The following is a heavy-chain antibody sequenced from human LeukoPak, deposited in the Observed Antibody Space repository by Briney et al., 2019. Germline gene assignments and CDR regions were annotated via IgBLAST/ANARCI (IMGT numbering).Heavy chain of an antibody. CDR1: GGSISSYY. CDR2: IYYSGST. V-gene: IGHV4-59*01. D-gene: IGHD6-13*01. CDR3: ASNIAAAGRRDFQH. Sequence: SETLSLTCTVSGGSISSYYWSWIRQPPGKGLEWIGYIYYSGSTNYNPSLKSRVTISVDTSKNQFSLKLSSVTAADTAVYYCASNIAAAGRRDFQHWGQGTLVTVSS. J-gene: IGHJ1*01.